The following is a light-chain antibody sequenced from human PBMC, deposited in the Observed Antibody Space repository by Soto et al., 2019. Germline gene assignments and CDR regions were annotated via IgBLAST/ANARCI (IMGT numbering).Light chain of an antibody. Sequence: QSALTQPASVSGSPGQSITISCTGTSGDVGAYNYVSWYQQHPGKAPRLMIYDVSNRPSGASNRFSGSKSGNTASLTISGLQAEDEADYYCSSYAGNNNFVVFGGGTKVTVL. CDR2: DVS. V-gene: IGLV2-14*01. CDR3: SSYAGNNNFVV. CDR1: SGDVGAYNY. J-gene: IGLJ2*01.